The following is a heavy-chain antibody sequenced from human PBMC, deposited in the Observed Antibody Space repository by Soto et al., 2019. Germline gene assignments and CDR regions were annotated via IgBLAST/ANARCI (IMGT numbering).Heavy chain of an antibody. Sequence: SETLSLTCTVSGGSISSGGYYWSWIRQHPGKGLEWIGYIYYSGSTYYNPSLKSRVTISVDTSKNQFSLKLSSVTAADTAVYYCARLNWSHYPFDIWGQGTMVTVSS. D-gene: IGHD1-26*01. CDR1: GGSISSGGYY. CDR2: IYYSGST. V-gene: IGHV4-31*03. J-gene: IGHJ3*02. CDR3: ARLNWSHYPFDI.